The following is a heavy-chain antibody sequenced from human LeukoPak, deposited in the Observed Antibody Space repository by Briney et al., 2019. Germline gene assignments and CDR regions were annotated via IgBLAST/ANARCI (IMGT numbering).Heavy chain of an antibody. D-gene: IGHD1-26*01. V-gene: IGHV3-11*04. J-gene: IGHJ3*02. Sequence: GGSLRLSCAASGFTFSDYYMSWIRQAPGKGLEWVSYISSSGTTIYYADSVKGRFTISRDNSENTVYLQMDSLRAEDTAIYYCTKAWELLSASDIWGQGTMVTVSS. CDR2: ISSSGTTI. CDR3: TKAWELLSASDI. CDR1: GFTFSDYY.